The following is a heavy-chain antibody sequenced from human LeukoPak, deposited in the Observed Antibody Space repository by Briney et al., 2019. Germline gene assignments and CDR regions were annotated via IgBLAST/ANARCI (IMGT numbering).Heavy chain of an antibody. D-gene: IGHD6-13*01. J-gene: IGHJ4*02. Sequence: SETLSLTCTVSGGSISSYYWSWVRQPPGKGLEWIGYIYYSGSTNYNPSLKSRVTISVDTSKNQFSLKLSSVTAADTAVYYCARQSSTWYYFDYWGQGTLVTVSS. CDR1: GGSISSYY. CDR2: IYYSGST. CDR3: ARQSSTWYYFDY. V-gene: IGHV4-59*01.